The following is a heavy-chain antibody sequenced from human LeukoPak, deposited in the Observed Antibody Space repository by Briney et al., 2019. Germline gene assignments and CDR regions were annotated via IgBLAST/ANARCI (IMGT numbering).Heavy chain of an antibody. Sequence: PSETLSLTCTVSGGSISSYYWSWIRQPPGKGLEWIGYIYYSGSTNYNPSLKSRVTISVDTSKNQFSLKLGSVTAADTAVYYCARARYFFAVTLFDYWGQGTLVTVYS. D-gene: IGHD3-9*01. CDR1: GGSISSYY. CDR3: ARARYFFAVTLFDY. CDR2: IYYSGST. J-gene: IGHJ4*02. V-gene: IGHV4-59*01.